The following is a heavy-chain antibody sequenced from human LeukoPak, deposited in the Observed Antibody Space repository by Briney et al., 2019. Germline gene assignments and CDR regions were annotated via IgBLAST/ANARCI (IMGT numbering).Heavy chain of an antibody. V-gene: IGHV4-30-4*01. CDR1: GGSISSGDYY. J-gene: IGHJ3*02. CDR2: IYYSGST. Sequence: PSETLSLTCTVSGGSISSGDYYWSWIRQPPGKGLEWIGYIYYSGSTYYNPPLKSRVTISVDTSKNQFSLKLSSVTAADTAVYYCARRGYGGIHDAFDIWGQGTMVTVSS. CDR3: ARRGYGGIHDAFDI. D-gene: IGHD4-23*01.